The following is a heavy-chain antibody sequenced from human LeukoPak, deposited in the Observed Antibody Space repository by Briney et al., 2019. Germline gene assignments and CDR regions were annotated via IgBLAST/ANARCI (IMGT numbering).Heavy chain of an antibody. CDR1: GYSFTGYY. V-gene: IGHV1-2*02. D-gene: IGHD5-18*01. Sequence: EASVKVSCKASGYSFTGYYMHWVRQAPGQGLEWMGWINPNSGGTKYAQKFKGRVTMTRDTSISTAYMELSRLRSDDTAGYYCARVDTAMVAGGGDYWGQGTLVTVSS. CDR3: ARVDTAMVAGGGDY. J-gene: IGHJ4*02. CDR2: INPNSGGT.